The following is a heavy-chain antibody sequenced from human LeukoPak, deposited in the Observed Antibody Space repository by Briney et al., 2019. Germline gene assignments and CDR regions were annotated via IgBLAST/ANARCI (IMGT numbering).Heavy chain of an antibody. D-gene: IGHD1-26*01. CDR1: GYTFTSYD. J-gene: IGHJ4*02. CDR2: MNPNSGNT. CDR3: ARRYMVGAPVDY. Sequence: ASVKVSCKASGYTFTSYDINWVRQATGQGLEWMGWMNPNSGNTGYAQKFQGRVTMTRNTSISTAYMELSSLRSEDTAVYYCARRYMVGAPVDYWGQGTLVTVSS. V-gene: IGHV1-8*01.